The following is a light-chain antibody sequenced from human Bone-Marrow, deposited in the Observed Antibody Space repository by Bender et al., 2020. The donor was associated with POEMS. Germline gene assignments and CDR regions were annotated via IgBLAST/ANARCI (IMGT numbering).Light chain of an antibody. V-gene: IGLV1-44*01. CDR3: AEWDGGRSGGV. CDR1: NSNIGTNA. Sequence: QSVLTQPPSASGTPGQRVTISCSGSNSNIGTNAVNWYQQFPGTAPQLLIYSGNQRPSGVPDRFYAFKSGTSASLAIGGLQSEDEDEDYCAEWDGGRSGGVWGGG. CDR2: SGN. J-gene: IGLJ3*02.